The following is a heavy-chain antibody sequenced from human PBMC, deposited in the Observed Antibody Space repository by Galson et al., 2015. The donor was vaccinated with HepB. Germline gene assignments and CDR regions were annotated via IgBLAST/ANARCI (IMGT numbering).Heavy chain of an antibody. CDR2: IYTSGST. D-gene: IGHD5-12*01. Sequence: SETLSLTCTVSGGSISSYYWSWIRQPAGKGLGWIGRIYTSGSTNYNPSLKSRVTMSVDTSKNQFSLKLSSVTAADTAVYYCARDAYSGYDDAFDIWGQGTMVTVSS. CDR1: GGSISSYY. J-gene: IGHJ3*02. CDR3: ARDAYSGYDDAFDI. V-gene: IGHV4-4*07.